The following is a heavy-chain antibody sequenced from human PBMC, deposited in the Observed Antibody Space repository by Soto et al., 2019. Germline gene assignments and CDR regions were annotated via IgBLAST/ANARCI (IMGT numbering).Heavy chain of an antibody. CDR1: GFTFSSYE. Sequence: GGSLRLSCAASGFTFSSYEMNWVRQAPGKGLEWVSYISSSGSTIYYADSVKGRFTISRDNAKNSLYLQMNSLRAEDMAVYYCARVDSSGWFEGFDYWGQGTLVTVSS. CDR2: ISSSGSTI. CDR3: ARVDSSGWFEGFDY. J-gene: IGHJ4*02. D-gene: IGHD6-19*01. V-gene: IGHV3-48*03.